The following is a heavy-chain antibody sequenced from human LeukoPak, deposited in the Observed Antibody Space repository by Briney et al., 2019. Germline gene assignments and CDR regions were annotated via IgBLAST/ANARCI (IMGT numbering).Heavy chain of an antibody. CDR3: AKDDSSGSYGQDY. CDR1: GFTFSSYA. J-gene: IGHJ4*02. D-gene: IGHD1-26*01. V-gene: IGHV3-23*01. CDR2: ISGSGGST. Sequence: PGGSLRLSCAASGFTFSSYAMSWVRQAPGKGLEWVSAISGSGGSTYYADSVKGRFTISGDNSKNTLYLQMNSLRAEDTAVYYCAKDDSSGSYGQDYWGQGTLVTVSS.